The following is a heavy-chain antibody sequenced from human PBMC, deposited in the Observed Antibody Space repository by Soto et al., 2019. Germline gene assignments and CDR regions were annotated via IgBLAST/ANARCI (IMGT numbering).Heavy chain of an antibody. Sequence: VESLTISCKVSGYSLARYWIAWVLQMPGKGLEWMGIINPDDSDSRYSPAFQGQVTISADKSLTTAYLQWSSLRASDTAMYYCARVRDRTIFDPWGQGTLVTVSS. CDR3: ARVRDRTIFDP. CDR1: GYSLARYW. D-gene: IGHD1-1*01. V-gene: IGHV5-51*01. CDR2: INPDDSDS. J-gene: IGHJ5*02.